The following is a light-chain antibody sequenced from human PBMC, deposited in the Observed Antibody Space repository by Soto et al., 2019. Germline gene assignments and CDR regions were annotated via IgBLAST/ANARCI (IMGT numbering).Light chain of an antibody. J-gene: IGKJ5*01. V-gene: IGKV2-30*01. CDR3: MQGTHWPIT. Sequence: VMAHSLLSPPVTLAQPASISCRASQGRVYSDGNTYLNWFHQRPGQSPRRLIYKVSNRDSGVPARFSGSGSGTDFALKISRVEAEDVGVYYCMQGTHWPITFGQGTRLEIK. CDR1: QGRVYSDGNTY. CDR2: KVS.